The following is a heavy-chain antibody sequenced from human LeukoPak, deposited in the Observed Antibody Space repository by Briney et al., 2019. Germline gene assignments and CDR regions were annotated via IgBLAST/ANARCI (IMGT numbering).Heavy chain of an antibody. CDR2: IYTSGST. D-gene: IGHD3-10*01. CDR3: ARDTGYYYGSGSYYSPFAHDAFDI. CDR1: GGSISSYY. Sequence: PSETLSLTCTVSGGSISSYYWSWIRQPAGKGLEWIGRIYTSGSTNYNPSLKSRVTMSVDTSKNQFSLKLSSVTAVDTAVYYCARDTGYYYGSGSYYSPFAHDAFDIWGQGTMVTVSS. V-gene: IGHV4-4*07. J-gene: IGHJ3*02.